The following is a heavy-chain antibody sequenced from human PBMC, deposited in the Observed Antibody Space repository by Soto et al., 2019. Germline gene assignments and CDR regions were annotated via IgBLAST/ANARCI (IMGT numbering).Heavy chain of an antibody. D-gene: IGHD6-13*01. CDR2: ISGSGGST. Sequence: GGSLRLSCAASGFTFSSYAMSWVRQAPGKGLEWVSGISGSGGSTYYADSVKGRFTISRDNSKNTLSLQMNSLRAEDTAVYYCAKDPRIAAAGYYNYYYMDVWGKGTTVTVSS. J-gene: IGHJ6*03. CDR3: AKDPRIAAAGYYNYYYMDV. CDR1: GFTFSSYA. V-gene: IGHV3-23*01.